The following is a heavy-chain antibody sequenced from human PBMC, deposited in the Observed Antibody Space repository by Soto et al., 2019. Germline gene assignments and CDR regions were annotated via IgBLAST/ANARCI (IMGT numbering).Heavy chain of an antibody. J-gene: IGHJ6*03. V-gene: IGHV4-34*01. CDR2: INHSGST. CDR1: GGSFSGYY. D-gene: IGHD4-17*01. Sequence: SETLSLTCAVYGGSFSGYYWSWIRQPPGKGLEWIGEINHSGSTNYNPSLKSRATISVDTSKNQFSLKLSSVTAADTAVYYCASSYGDYFYYYYMDVWGKGTTVTVSS. CDR3: ASSYGDYFYYYYMDV.